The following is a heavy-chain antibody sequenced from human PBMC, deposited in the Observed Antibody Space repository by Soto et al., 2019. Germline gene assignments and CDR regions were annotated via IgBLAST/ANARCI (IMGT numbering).Heavy chain of an antibody. Sequence: ASVKVSCKASGYTFTSYGISWVRQAPGQGLEWMGWISAYNGNTNYAQKLQGRVTMTTDTSTSTAYMELRSLRSDDTAVYYCARDKSLFCDRRGGGSCPRFDYWGQGTLVTVSS. CDR2: ISAYNGNT. CDR3: ARDKSLFCDRRGGGSCPRFDY. V-gene: IGHV1-18*01. D-gene: IGHD2-15*01. CDR1: GYTFTSYG. J-gene: IGHJ4*02.